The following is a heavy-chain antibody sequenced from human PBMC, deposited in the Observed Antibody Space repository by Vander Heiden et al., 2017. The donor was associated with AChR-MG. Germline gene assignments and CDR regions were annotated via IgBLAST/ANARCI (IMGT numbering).Heavy chain of an antibody. Sequence: QVQLVQSGAEVKKPGASVKVFCKASGYTFTNYDINWVRQAPGQGLEWMGWISTYNGNTDNAQRFQGRVTMTRDTSTSTAYMELRSLRSDDTAVYYCARDRLQDQYFKYMDVWGTRTTVTVSS. D-gene: IGHD4-4*01. CDR3: ARDRLQDQYFKYMDV. CDR2: ISTYNGNT. J-gene: IGHJ6*03. V-gene: IGHV1-18*01. CDR1: GYTFTNYD.